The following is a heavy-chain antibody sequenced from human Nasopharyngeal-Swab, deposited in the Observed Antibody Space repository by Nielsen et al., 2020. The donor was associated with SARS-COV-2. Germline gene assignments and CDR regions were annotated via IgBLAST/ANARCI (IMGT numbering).Heavy chain of an antibody. CDR1: GFTFSRYW. CDR3: AKNQLLIYDVFNL. D-gene: IGHD2-2*01. CDR2: IKQDGSEK. V-gene: IGHV3-7*03. J-gene: IGHJ3*01. Sequence: GESLKISCVVSGFTFSRYWMSWVRQAPGKGLEWVANIKQDGSEKYYVDSVKGRFTISRDNAKNSLYLQMNSLRAEDTALYYCAKNQLLIYDVFNLWGQGTMVTVSS.